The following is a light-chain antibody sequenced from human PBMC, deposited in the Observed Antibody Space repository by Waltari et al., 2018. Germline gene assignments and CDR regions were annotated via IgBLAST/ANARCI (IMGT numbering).Light chain of an antibody. J-gene: IGLJ3*02. CDR2: EDT. CDR3: YSTDSSGNHRV. V-gene: IGLV3-10*01. Sequence: SYELTQPPSVSVSPGQPARITCSGDALPQQYAYWYQQRSGQTPVLVIYEDTKRPSGVPAGVSGSSSATMATLTISGAQVADEADYYCYSTDSSGNHRVCGGGTKLTVL. CDR1: ALPQQY.